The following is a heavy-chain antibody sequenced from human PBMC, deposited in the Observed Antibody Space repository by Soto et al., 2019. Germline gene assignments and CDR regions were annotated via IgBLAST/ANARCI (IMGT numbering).Heavy chain of an antibody. V-gene: IGHV1-2*02. Sequence: GASVKVSCKASGYTFTGYYMHWVRQAPGQGLEWMGWINPNSGGTNYAQKFQGRVTMTRDTSISTAYMELSRLRSDDTAVYYCARRIAAAGTPYYYYGMDVWGQGTTVTVSS. J-gene: IGHJ6*02. D-gene: IGHD6-13*01. CDR2: INPNSGGT. CDR1: GYTFTGYY. CDR3: ARRIAAAGTPYYYYGMDV.